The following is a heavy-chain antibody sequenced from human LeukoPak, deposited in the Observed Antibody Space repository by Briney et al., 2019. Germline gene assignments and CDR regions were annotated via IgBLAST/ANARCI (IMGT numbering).Heavy chain of an antibody. CDR2: ISGSGGST. Sequence: PGGSLRLSCAASGFTFSSYAMSWVRQAPGKGLKWVSAISGSGGSTYYADSVKGRFTISRDNSKNTLYLQMNSLRAEDTAVYYCAKYRSAVFGVVPPHNALFDYWGQGTLVTVSS. CDR1: GFTFSSYA. J-gene: IGHJ4*02. D-gene: IGHD3-3*01. V-gene: IGHV3-23*01. CDR3: AKYRSAVFGVVPPHNALFDY.